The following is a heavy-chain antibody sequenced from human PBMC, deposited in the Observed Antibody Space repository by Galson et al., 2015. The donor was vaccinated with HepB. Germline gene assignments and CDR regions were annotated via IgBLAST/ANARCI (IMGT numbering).Heavy chain of an antibody. Sequence: SVKVSCKASGYTFTGYYMHWVRQAPGQGLEWMGGFDPEDGETTYAQKFQGRVTMTEDTSTDTAYMELSSLRSEDTAVYYCATREDSGSTASPPSAEYFQHWGQGTLVTVSS. CDR1: GYTFTGYY. CDR3: ATREDSGSTASPPSAEYFQH. D-gene: IGHD1-26*01. CDR2: FDPEDGET. V-gene: IGHV1-24*01. J-gene: IGHJ1*01.